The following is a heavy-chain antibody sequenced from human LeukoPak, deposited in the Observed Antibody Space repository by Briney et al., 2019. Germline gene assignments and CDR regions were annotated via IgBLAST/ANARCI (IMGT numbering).Heavy chain of an antibody. V-gene: IGHV3-74*01. CDR2: INSDGSST. CDR3: ARGVAVAEN. CDR1: GFTVSSNY. J-gene: IGHJ4*02. D-gene: IGHD6-19*01. Sequence: PGGSLRLSCAASGFTVSSNYMSWVRQAPGKGLVWVSRINSDGSSTSYADSVKGRFIISRDNAKNTLYLQMNSLRAEDTAVYYCARGVAVAENWGQGTLVTVSS.